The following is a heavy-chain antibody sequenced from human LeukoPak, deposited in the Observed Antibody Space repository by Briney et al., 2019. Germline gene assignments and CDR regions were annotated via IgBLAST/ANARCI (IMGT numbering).Heavy chain of an antibody. J-gene: IGHJ5*01. CDR2: IYYNGDT. D-gene: IGHD3-16*02. Sequence: SEPLSLTCTVSGASISSNRFYWGWIRQPPGKRLEWIGTIYYNGDTFYNPSLKSRVTMSVDTSASQFSLKLPSVTAADTAVYYCAVLRYRLYLWFDSWGRGTLVSVSS. CDR1: GASISSNRFY. CDR3: AVLRYRLYLWFDS. V-gene: IGHV4-39*01.